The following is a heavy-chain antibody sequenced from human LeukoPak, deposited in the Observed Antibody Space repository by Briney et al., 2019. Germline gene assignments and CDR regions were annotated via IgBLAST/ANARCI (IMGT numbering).Heavy chain of an antibody. CDR2: IDHRGDT. CDR1: GGSFSRYY. Sequence: SETLSLTCAVYGGSFSRYYCSWIRQSPGKRLEWIAEIDHRGDTNYNPSVKSRVTISVDTSKNQFSLKVRSVSAADTAVYYCARGATISETGYFDFWGEGTPVTVSS. D-gene: IGHD5-24*01. CDR3: ARGATISETGYFDF. V-gene: IGHV4-34*01. J-gene: IGHJ4*03.